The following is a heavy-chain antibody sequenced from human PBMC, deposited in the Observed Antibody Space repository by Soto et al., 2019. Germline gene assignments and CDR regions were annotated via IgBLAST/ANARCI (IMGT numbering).Heavy chain of an antibody. CDR2: ISGSGGST. V-gene: IGHV3-23*01. CDR3: AKRGNYYYYGMDV. Sequence: GGSLRLSCAASGCTFSSYAMSWVRQAPGKGLEWVSGISGSGGSTYYADSVKGRFTISRDNSKNTLYLQMNSLRAEDTAVYYCAKRGNYYYYGMDVWGQGTTVTVSS. CDR1: GCTFSSYA. J-gene: IGHJ6*02.